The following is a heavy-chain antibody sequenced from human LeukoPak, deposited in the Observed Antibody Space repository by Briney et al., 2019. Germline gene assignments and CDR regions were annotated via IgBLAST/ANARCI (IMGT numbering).Heavy chain of an antibody. V-gene: IGHV4-61*02. J-gene: IGHJ3*02. Sequence: PSQTLSLTCTVSGGSISSGSYYWSWIRQPAGKGLEWIGRIYTSGSTNYNPSLKSRVTISVDTSKNQFSLKLSSVTAADTAVYYCATVDTDAFDIWGQGTMVPVSS. CDR2: IYTSGST. CDR3: ATVDTDAFDI. CDR1: GGSISSGSYY. D-gene: IGHD5-18*01.